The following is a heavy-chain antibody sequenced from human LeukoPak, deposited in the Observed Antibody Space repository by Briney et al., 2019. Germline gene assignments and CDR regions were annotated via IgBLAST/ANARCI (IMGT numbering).Heavy chain of an antibody. CDR1: GYSISSGYY. V-gene: IGHV4-38-2*01. D-gene: IGHD3-3*01. J-gene: IGHJ6*03. Sequence: PSETLSLTCAVSGYSISSGYYWGWIRQPPGKGPEWVGSIYHSGSTYYNPSLKSRVTISVDTSKNQFSLKLSSVTAADTAVYYCASGPYYDFWSGYYTYYYYYMDVWGKGTTVTVSS. CDR2: IYHSGST. CDR3: ASGPYYDFWSGYYTYYYYYMDV.